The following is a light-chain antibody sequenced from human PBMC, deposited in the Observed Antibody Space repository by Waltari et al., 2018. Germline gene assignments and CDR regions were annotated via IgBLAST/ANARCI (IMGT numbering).Light chain of an antibody. CDR1: QSTSSW. CDR2: KAT. Sequence: DIQMTQSPSTPSASVGDRVTITCRASQSTSSWLAWYQQKPGKAPKLLIYKATSLESGVPSRFSGSGSGTEFTLTISSLQPDDFATYYCQQYNNYPFTFGPGTKVDIK. J-gene: IGKJ3*01. CDR3: QQYNNYPFT. V-gene: IGKV1-5*03.